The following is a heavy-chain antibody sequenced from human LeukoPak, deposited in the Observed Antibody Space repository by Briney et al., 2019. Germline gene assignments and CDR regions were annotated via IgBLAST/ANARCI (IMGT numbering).Heavy chain of an antibody. J-gene: IGHJ4*02. D-gene: IGHD6-19*01. CDR2: ISSSGSTI. CDR1: GFTFSSYG. Sequence: GGSLRLSCAASGFTFSSYGMYWVRQAPGKGLEWVSYISSSGSTIYYADSVKGRFTISRDNAKNSLYLQMNSLRAEDTAVYYCAVFPGIAVAGNYWGQGTLVTASS. V-gene: IGHV3-48*04. CDR3: AVFPGIAVAGNY.